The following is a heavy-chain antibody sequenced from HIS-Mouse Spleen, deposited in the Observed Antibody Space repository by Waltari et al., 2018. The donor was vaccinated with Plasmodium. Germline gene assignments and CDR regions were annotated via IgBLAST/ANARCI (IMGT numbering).Heavy chain of an antibody. CDR1: GGSFTGYY. CDR3: ARGRVLGTSSGYFDL. CDR2: INHSGST. D-gene: IGHD3-10*01. V-gene: IGHV4-34*01. Sequence: QVQLQQWGAGLLQPSATLCLTSAVYGGSFTGYYWCWIRQPQGKGLEWIGEINHSGSTNYNPSLKSRVTISVDTSKNQFSLKLSSVTAADTAVYYCARGRVLGTSSGYFDLWGRGTLVTVSS. J-gene: IGHJ2*01.